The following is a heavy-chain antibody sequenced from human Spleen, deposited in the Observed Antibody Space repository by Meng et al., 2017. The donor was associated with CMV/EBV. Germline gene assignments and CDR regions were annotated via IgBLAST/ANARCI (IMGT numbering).Heavy chain of an antibody. V-gene: IGHV1-69*08. CDR3: ARDLPLLYCSSTSCSKGIDP. D-gene: IGHD2-2*01. CDR1: GGTFSSYT. Sequence: SVKVSCKASGGTFSSYTISWVRQAPGQGLEWMGRIIPILGTANYAQKFQGRVTMTRDTSISTAYMELSRLRSDDTAVYYCARDLPLLYCSSTSCSKGIDPWGQGTLVTVSS. CDR2: IIPILGTA. J-gene: IGHJ5*02.